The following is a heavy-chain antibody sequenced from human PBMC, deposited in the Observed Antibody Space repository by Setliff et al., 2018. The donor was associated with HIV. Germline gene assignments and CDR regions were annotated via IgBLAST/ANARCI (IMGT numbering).Heavy chain of an antibody. V-gene: IGHV4-61*09. Sequence: TLSLTCTVSGDSITSDAFYWTWVRQPAGKGLEWIGHIYTNGGADYNSSLKSRVTISMDAPKNQFSLKLTSVTAADTAVYYCARDRYYGSGSYYNYFDYWGQGILVTVSS. D-gene: IGHD3-10*01. J-gene: IGHJ4*02. CDR3: ARDRYYGSGSYYNYFDY. CDR2: IYTNGGA. CDR1: GDSITSDAFY.